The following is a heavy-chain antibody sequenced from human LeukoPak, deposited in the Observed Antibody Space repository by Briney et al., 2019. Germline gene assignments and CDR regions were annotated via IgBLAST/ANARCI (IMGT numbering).Heavy chain of an antibody. J-gene: IGHJ5*02. CDR2: ISRGGRTV. V-gene: IGHV3-48*03. CDR1: GFTFSNYE. Sequence: PGGSLRLSCAASGFTFSNYEMNGVRQAPGKGLDWVAYISRGGRTVDYADSVKGRFTISRDSAKNALYLQMNSLRAEDTAVYYCARVAMIVAKPYDTWGQGTLVTVSS. D-gene: IGHD3-22*01. CDR3: ARVAMIVAKPYDT.